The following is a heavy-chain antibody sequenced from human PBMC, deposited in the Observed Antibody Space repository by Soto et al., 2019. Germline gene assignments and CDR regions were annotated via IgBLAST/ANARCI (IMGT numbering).Heavy chain of an antibody. Sequence: PGGSLRLSCAASGFTFSSYGMHWVRQAPGKGLEWVAVISYDGSNKYYADSVKGRFTISRDNSKNTLYLQMNSLRAEDTAVYYCAKDRSVDYYDSSGYDYWGQGTLVTVSS. J-gene: IGHJ4*02. CDR2: ISYDGSNK. V-gene: IGHV3-30*18. CDR1: GFTFSSYG. D-gene: IGHD3-22*01. CDR3: AKDRSVDYYDSSGYDY.